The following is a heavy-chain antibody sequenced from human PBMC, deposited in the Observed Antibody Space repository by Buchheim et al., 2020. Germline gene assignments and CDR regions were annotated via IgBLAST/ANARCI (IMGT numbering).Heavy chain of an antibody. CDR3: ARDRHLRIAAAGKGGFDY. Sequence: QVQLVQSGAEVKKPGSSVNVSCKASGGTFSSYAISWVRQAPGQGLEWMGGIIPIFGTANYAQKFQGRVSITAAESTSTAYMELSSLRSEDTAVYYCARDRHLRIAAAGKGGFDYWGQGTL. V-gene: IGHV1-69*01. CDR2: IIPIFGTA. D-gene: IGHD6-13*01. CDR1: GGTFSSYA. J-gene: IGHJ4*02.